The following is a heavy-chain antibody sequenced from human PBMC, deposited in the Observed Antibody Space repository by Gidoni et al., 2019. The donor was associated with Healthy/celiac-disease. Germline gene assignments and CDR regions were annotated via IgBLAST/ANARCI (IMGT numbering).Heavy chain of an antibody. V-gene: IGHV3-23*01. D-gene: IGHD4-17*01. CDR2: ISGSGGST. J-gene: IGHJ4*02. Sequence: EVQLLESGGGLVQPGGSLRLSCAASGFTFSSYAMSWVRQAPGKGLEWVSAISGSGGSTYYADSVKGRFTISRDNSKNTLYLQMNSLRAEDTAVYYCAKDLIMTTVVTPVVDYWGQGTLVTVSS. CDR3: AKDLIMTTVVTPVVDY. CDR1: GFTFSSYA.